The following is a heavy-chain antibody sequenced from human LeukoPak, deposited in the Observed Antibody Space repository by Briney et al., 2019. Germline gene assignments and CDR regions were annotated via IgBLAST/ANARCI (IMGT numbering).Heavy chain of an antibody. V-gene: IGHV1-8*01. J-gene: IGHJ3*02. CDR2: MNPNSGNT. D-gene: IGHD1-26*01. CDR1: GYTFTSYD. Sequence: ASVKVSCKASGYTFTSYDINWVRQATGQGLEWMGWMNPNSGNTGYAQKFQGRVTMTRNTSISTAYMELSSLRSEDTAVYYCASRTQWELLGEAFVIWGQGTMFPVSS. CDR3: ASRTQWELLGEAFVI.